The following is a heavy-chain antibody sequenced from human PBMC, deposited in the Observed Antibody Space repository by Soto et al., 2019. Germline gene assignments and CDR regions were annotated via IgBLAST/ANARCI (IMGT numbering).Heavy chain of an antibody. CDR1: GYTFRSYG. CDR3: AREKYEGWYEGTDS. D-gene: IGHD6-19*01. J-gene: IGHJ4*02. Sequence: QPQLVQSGAEVKKPGASVKVSCKASGYTFRSYGVTWVRQAPGQGLEWMGWISPYNGHTKYAQKFQGRVTMTTDTSTSTAYMELRSRRADDTGVYYCAREKYEGWYEGTDSWGQGTLVTVSS. V-gene: IGHV1-18*01. CDR2: ISPYNGHT.